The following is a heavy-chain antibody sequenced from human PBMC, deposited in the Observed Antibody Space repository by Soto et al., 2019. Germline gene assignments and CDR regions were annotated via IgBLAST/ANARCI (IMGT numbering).Heavy chain of an antibody. D-gene: IGHD3-9*01. CDR1: GFSLSTSGVG. Sequence: SGPTLVHPTQTLTLTCTFSGFSLSTSGVGVGWIRQPPGKALEWLALIYWNDDKRYSPSLKSRLTITKDTSKNQVVLTMTNMDPVDTATYYCARQYYDILTGYSNPIWDYWGQGTLVTVSS. CDR2: IYWNDDK. CDR3: ARQYYDILTGYSNPIWDY. V-gene: IGHV2-5*01. J-gene: IGHJ4*02.